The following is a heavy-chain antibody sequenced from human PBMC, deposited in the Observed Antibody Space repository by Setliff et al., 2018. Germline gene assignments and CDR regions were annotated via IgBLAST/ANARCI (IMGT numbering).Heavy chain of an antibody. J-gene: IGHJ6*03. Sequence: KASETLSLTCTVSGGSISSYYWSWIRQPAGKGLEWIGHIYIGGSANYNPSLKSRVTMSIDTSKNQFSLKLNSVTAADMAVYYCAREQWLDPPGYYYMDAWAKGTTVTVSS. CDR1: GGSISSYY. V-gene: IGHV4-4*07. D-gene: IGHD6-19*01. CDR2: IYIGGSA. CDR3: AREQWLDPPGYYYMDA.